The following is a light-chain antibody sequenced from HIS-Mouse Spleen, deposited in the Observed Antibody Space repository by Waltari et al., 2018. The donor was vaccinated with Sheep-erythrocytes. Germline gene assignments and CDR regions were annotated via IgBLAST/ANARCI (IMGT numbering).Light chain of an antibody. V-gene: IGLV3-19*01. CDR3: NSRDSSGNHRVV. CDR2: GKN. J-gene: IGLJ2*01. Sequence: SSELTQDPAVSVALGQTVRITCQGDSLRSYYASWYQQKPGQAPVLVIYGKNNRPSGIPDRFSGCSSGNTASLPITGAQAEDEADYYCNSRDSSGNHRVVFGGGTKLTVL. CDR1: SLRSYY.